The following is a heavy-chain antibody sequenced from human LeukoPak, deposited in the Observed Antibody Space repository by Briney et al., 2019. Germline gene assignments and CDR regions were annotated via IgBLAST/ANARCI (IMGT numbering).Heavy chain of an antibody. CDR2: IIPIFGTS. D-gene: IGHD5-18*01. J-gene: IGHJ4*02. CDR3: ARGLDASMETAYDY. V-gene: IGHV1-69*05. Sequence: GASVKVSCKASGGSFNAYAISWVRQAPGQGLEWMGGIIPIFGTSHYAQKLQGRVTISTDEPTSTAYMEVSSLTSEDPAIYSRARGLDASMETAYDYWRQGPLVTVSS. CDR1: GGSFNAYA.